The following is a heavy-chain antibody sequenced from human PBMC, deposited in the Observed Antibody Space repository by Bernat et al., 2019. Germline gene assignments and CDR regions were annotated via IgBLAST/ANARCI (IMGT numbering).Heavy chain of an antibody. V-gene: IGHV5-51*01. D-gene: IGHD6-19*01. CDR1: GYSFTTYW. J-gene: IGHJ3*02. CDR3: ARQRGYSSGSDSFDI. CDR2: IYPGDSDT. Sequence: EVQLVQSGAEVKKPGESLKISCKGSGYSFTTYWIGWVRQMPGKGLECMGIIYPGDSDTRYSPSFQGQVTISADKSISTAYLQWSSLKASDTAMYYCARQRGYSSGSDSFDIWGQGTMVTVSS.